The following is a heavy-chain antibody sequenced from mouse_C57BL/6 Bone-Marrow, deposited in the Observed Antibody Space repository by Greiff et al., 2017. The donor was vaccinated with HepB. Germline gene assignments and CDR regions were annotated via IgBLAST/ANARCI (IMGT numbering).Heavy chain of an antibody. CDR1: GYSITSGYY. J-gene: IGHJ1*03. V-gene: IGHV3-6*01. CDR2: ISYDGSN. D-gene: IGHD1-1*01. Sequence: EVKLVESGPGLVKPSQSLSLTCSVTGYSITSGYYWNWIRQFPGNKLEWMGYISYDGSNNYNPSLKNRISITRDTSKNQFFLKLNSVTTEDTATYYCARDSLFTTVVVHWYFDVWGTGTTVTVSS. CDR3: ARDSLFTTVVVHWYFDV.